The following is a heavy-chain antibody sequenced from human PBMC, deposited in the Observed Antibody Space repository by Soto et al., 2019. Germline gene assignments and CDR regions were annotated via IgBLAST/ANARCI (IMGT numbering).Heavy chain of an antibody. D-gene: IGHD6-13*01. CDR2: IYPRDSDT. V-gene: IGHV5-51*01. CDR1: GNSFTSYW. Sequence: GESLKISCKGSGNSFTSYWIGWVRQMPGKGLQWMGIIYPRDSDTRYSPSFQGQVTISGDKSISTAYLQWSSLEASDTAMYYCATSSYSGSRNFDYWGQGTLVTVSS. J-gene: IGHJ4*02. CDR3: ATSSYSGSRNFDY.